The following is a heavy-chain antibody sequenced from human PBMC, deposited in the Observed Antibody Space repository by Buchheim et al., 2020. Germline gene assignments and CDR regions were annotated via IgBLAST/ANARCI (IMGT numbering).Heavy chain of an antibody. CDR1: GFIFSSTG. D-gene: IGHD6-13*01. J-gene: IGHJ2*01. V-gene: IGHV3-48*04. CDR2: ISRSSSTI. CDR3: ARRSIAAAGTRYWYFDL. Sequence: EVQLVESGGGLVQPGGSLRLSCAASGFIFSSTGMNWVRQAPGKGLEWLSYISRSSSTIYYADSVRGRFTISRDNAKNSLYLQMNSLRAEDTAVYYCARRSIAAAGTRYWYFDLWGRGTL.